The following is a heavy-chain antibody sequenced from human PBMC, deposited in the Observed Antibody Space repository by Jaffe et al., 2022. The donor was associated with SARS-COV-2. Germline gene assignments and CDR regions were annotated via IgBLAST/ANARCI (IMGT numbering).Heavy chain of an antibody. J-gene: IGHJ4*02. Sequence: EVHLVESGGGLVQPGGSLRLSCAASGFTFSRYWMNWVRQAPGKGLEWVANINQDASEKYYMDSVEGRFTISRDNAKRSLYLQMNSLRAEDTAVYFCAAGPTYDTSGYDYWGQGALITVSS. V-gene: IGHV3-7*01. CDR3: AAGPTYDTSGYDY. D-gene: IGHD3-22*01. CDR2: INQDASEK. CDR1: GFTFSRYW.